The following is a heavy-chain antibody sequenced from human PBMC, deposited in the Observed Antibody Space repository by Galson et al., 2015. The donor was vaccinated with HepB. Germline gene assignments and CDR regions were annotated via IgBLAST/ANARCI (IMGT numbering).Heavy chain of an antibody. CDR3: TAYGYFSLEP. J-gene: IGHJ4*02. CDR2: IHHSGST. CDR1: GDSISSDRW. D-gene: IGHD3-22*01. V-gene: IGHV4-4*02. Sequence: ATLSLTCAVSGDSISSDRWWGWVRQSPGKGLEWIAEIHHSGSTNYKQSLRSRVTIAVDQSKNQFSLNLNSVTASATAVYYCTAYGYFSLEPWGQGTLVTVS.